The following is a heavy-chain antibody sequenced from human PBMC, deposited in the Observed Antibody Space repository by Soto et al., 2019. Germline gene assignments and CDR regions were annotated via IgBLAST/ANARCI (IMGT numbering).Heavy chain of an antibody. CDR3: ANDGGYSYGPYDY. Sequence: EVQLVESGGGLVQPGGSLRLSCAASGFTFGSYSMNWVRQAPGKGLEWVSYISSSSSTIYYADSVEGRFTISRDNAKNSLYRQMNSLRAEDTAVYYCANDGGYSYGPYDYWGQGTLVSVSS. CDR1: GFTFGSYS. V-gene: IGHV3-48*01. J-gene: IGHJ4*02. CDR2: ISSSSSTI. D-gene: IGHD5-18*01.